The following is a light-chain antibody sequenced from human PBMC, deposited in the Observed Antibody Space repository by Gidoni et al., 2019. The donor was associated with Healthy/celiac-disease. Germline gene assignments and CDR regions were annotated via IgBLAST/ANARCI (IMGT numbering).Light chain of an antibody. Sequence: DIQTTQSPSSLSASVGDRVTITCRASQSISSYLNWYQQKPGKAPKLLIYAASSLQSGVPSRFSGSGSGTDFTLTISSLQPEDFATYYCQQSYSTCTFGQGTKLEIK. CDR3: QQSYSTCT. V-gene: IGKV1-39*01. J-gene: IGKJ2*01. CDR2: AAS. CDR1: QSISSY.